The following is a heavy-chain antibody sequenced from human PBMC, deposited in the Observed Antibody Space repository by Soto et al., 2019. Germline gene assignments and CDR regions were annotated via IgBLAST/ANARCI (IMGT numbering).Heavy chain of an antibody. CDR1: GFTVSNFY. CDR2: ISNGGST. J-gene: IGHJ4*02. V-gene: IGHV3-66*01. Sequence: EVQLVESGGGLVQPGGSLRLSCAASGFTVSNFYMTWVRQAPGKGLEWVSVISNGGSTYYADSVKGRFTISRDNSKNTLYLEMNSLRAGDTAVYYCARDTFGGAYDFWHGGQGTLVTVSS. CDR3: ARDTFGGAYDFWH. D-gene: IGHD3-3*01.